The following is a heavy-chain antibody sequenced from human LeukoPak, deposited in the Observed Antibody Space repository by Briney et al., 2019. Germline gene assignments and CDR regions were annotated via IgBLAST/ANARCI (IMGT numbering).Heavy chain of an antibody. V-gene: IGHV3-23*01. J-gene: IGHJ4*02. CDR1: GFTFSSYA. CDR3: ARVRGSYGSGSYDY. CDR2: ISGSGGST. D-gene: IGHD3-10*01. Sequence: GGSLRLSCAASGFTFSSYAMSWVRQAPGKGLEWVSTISGSGGSTYYADSVRGRFTISRDNSKNTLYLQMNSLRAEDTAVYYCARVRGSYGSGSYDYWGQGTLVTVSS.